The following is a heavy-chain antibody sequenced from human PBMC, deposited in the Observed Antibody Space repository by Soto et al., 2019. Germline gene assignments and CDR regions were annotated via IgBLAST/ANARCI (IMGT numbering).Heavy chain of an antibody. CDR2: INPSGGST. D-gene: IGHD5-18*01. J-gene: IGHJ5*02. CDR1: GYTFTSYY. Sequence: ASVKVSCKASGYTFTSYYMHWVRQAPGQGLEWMGIINPSGGSTSYAQKFQGRVTMTRDTSTSTVYMELSSLRSEDTAVYYCARISRPNTAMVIEFDPWGQGTLVTVSS. CDR3: ARISRPNTAMVIEFDP. V-gene: IGHV1-46*01.